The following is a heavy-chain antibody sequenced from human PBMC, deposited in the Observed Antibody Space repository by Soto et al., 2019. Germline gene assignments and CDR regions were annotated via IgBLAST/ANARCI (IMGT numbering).Heavy chain of an antibody. J-gene: IGHJ4*02. D-gene: IGHD3-10*01. V-gene: IGHV3-66*01. CDR1: GFTVSSNY. CDR2: IYSGGST. Sequence: PGGSLRLSCAASGFTVSSNYMSWVRQAPGKGLEWVSVIYSGGSTYYADSVKGRFTISRDNSKNTLYLQMNSLRAEDTAVYYCARDPFLVRGVGYDYWGQGTLVTVSS. CDR3: ARDPFLVRGVGYDY.